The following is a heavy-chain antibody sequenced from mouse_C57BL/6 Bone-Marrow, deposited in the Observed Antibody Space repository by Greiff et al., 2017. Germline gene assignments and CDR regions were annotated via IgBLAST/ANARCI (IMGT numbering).Heavy chain of an antibody. CDR1: GYAFTNYL. D-gene: IGHD3-2*02. CDR3: AREGSSGYPWFAY. Sequence: QVQLQQSGAELVRPGTSVKVSCKASGYAFTNYLLEWVKQRPGQGLEWIGVINPGSGGTNSNEKFKGKATLTADKSSSTAYMQLSSLTSEDSAVYFCAREGSSGYPWFAYWGQGTLVTVSA. CDR2: INPGSGGT. J-gene: IGHJ3*01. V-gene: IGHV1-54*01.